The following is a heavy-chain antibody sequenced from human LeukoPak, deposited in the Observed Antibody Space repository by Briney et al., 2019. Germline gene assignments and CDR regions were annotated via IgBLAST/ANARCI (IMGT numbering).Heavy chain of an antibody. CDR1: GYTFSRYY. D-gene: IGHD6-19*01. J-gene: IGHJ4*02. CDR2: INPNSGGT. Sequence: GASVKVSCKASGYTFSRYYMYWVRQAPGQGLEWMGWINPNSGGTNYAQKFQDRVTMSRDTSISTAYMELSRLRSDDTAVYYCAKISSGWSFDYWGQGTLVTVSS. V-gene: IGHV1-2*02. CDR3: AKISSGWSFDY.